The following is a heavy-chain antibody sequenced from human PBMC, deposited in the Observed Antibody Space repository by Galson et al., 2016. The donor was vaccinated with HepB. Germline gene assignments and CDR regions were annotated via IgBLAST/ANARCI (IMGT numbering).Heavy chain of an antibody. Sequence: SLRLSCAASGFAFGTYAMTWVRQAPGKGLEWVSGISGFGDKTYYADSVKGRFTISRDNSKNTLYLQMNSLRAEDTAVYYCAKRGVWDVHYFDYWGQGTLVTVSS. CDR1: GFAFGTYA. CDR2: ISGFGDKT. CDR3: AKRGVWDVHYFDY. J-gene: IGHJ4*02. D-gene: IGHD3-16*01. V-gene: IGHV3-23*01.